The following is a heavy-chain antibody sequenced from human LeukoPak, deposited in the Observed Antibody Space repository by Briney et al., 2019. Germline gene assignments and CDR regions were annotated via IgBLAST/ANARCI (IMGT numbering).Heavy chain of an antibody. J-gene: IGHJ4*02. CDR1: GFTFSSYA. CDR3: ARDLGSGWQFDY. CDR2: ISGSGGST. D-gene: IGHD6-19*01. Sequence: GGSLRLSCAASGFTFSSYAMSWVRQAPGKGLEWVSAISGSGGSTYYADSVKGRFTISRDNAKNSLYLQMNSLRAEDTAVYYCARDLGSGWQFDYWGQGTLVTVSS. V-gene: IGHV3-23*01.